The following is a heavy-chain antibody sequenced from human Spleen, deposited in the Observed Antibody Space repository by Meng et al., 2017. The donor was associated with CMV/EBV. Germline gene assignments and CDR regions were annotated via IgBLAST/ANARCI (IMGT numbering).Heavy chain of an antibody. CDR1: GYTFITYY. CDR3: ARDLVGYDAFDV. V-gene: IGHV1-46*01. CDR2: INPDGGTT. D-gene: IGHD3-22*01. J-gene: IGHJ3*01. Sequence: ASVKVSCKASGYTFITYYIHWVRQAPGQGLEWMGRINPDGGTTTYSQKFQGGVTLTSDTSTNTVYVELSRLRYEDTAVYYCARDLVGYDAFDVWGQGTMVTVS.